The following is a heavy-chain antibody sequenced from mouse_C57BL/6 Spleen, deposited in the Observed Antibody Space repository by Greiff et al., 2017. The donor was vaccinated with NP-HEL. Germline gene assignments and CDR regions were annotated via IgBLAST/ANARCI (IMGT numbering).Heavy chain of an antibody. D-gene: IGHD2-3*01. V-gene: IGHV5-9-1*02. Sequence: EVKLVESGEGLVKPGGSLKLSCAASGFTFSSYAMSWVRQTPEKRLEWVAYISSGGDYIYYADTVKGRFTISRDNARNTLYLQMSSLKSEDTAMYYCTRAIYDGYYGGWYFDVWGTGTTVTVSS. CDR3: TRAIYDGYYGGWYFDV. CDR2: ISSGGDYI. CDR1: GFTFSSYA. J-gene: IGHJ1*03.